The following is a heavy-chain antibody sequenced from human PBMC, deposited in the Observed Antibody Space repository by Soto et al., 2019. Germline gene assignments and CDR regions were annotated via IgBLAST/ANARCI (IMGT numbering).Heavy chain of an antibody. CDR3: ARVSESRFLEWQAFDY. Sequence: ASVKVSCKASGYTFTSYGISWVRQAPGQGLEWMGWISAYNGNTNYAQKLQGRVTMTTDTSTSTAYMELRSLRSDDTAVYYCARVSESRFLEWQAFDYWGQGTLVTVSS. J-gene: IGHJ4*02. CDR2: ISAYNGNT. CDR1: GYTFTSYG. V-gene: IGHV1-18*01. D-gene: IGHD3-3*01.